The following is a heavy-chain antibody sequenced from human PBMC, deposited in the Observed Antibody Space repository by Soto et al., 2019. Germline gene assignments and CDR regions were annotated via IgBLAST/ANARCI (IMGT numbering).Heavy chain of an antibody. V-gene: IGHV3-21*06. CDR1: GFTFSGYS. CDR2: ISSGSSYI. J-gene: IGHJ4*02. Sequence: PGGSLRLSCVASGFTFSGYSLSWVRQAPGEGLEWVSSISSGSSYIFYADSVKGRFTISRDNAKNSLYLQMNSLRAEDTAVYYCARDSCTDGVCYRLDSWGQGTLVTVSS. D-gene: IGHD2-8*01. CDR3: ARDSCTDGVCYRLDS.